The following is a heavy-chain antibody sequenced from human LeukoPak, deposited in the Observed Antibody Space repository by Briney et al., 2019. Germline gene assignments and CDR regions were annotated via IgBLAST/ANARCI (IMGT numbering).Heavy chain of an antibody. J-gene: IGHJ4*02. CDR2: ISYSGST. V-gene: IGHV4-59*08. CDR1: SIXXXY. Sequence: SIXXXYWSWIRQXPGKGLEWIGYISYSGSTDYNPSLKSRVAFSVDTSKNQVSLKLSSVTAADTAVYYCARHVVWGSVAGDFDYWGQGTLVTVSS. CDR3: ARHVVWGSVAGDFDY. D-gene: IGHD3-16*01.